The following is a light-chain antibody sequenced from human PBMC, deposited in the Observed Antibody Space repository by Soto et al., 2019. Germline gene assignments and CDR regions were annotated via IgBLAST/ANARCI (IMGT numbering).Light chain of an antibody. V-gene: IGKV1-39*01. Sequence: DMEMTQSPSSLSASVGDRVTITCRASQSISNYLNWYQHKPGKVPKLLIYAASSLQSGVPTRFSGSGSGTDFTPTINSMQPEDFATYYCQQSYGTHLTFGGGTKMEIK. J-gene: IGKJ4*01. CDR1: QSISNY. CDR2: AAS. CDR3: QQSYGTHLT.